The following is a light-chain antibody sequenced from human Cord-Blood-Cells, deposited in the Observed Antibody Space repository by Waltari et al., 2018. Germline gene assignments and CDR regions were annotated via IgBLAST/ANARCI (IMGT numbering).Light chain of an antibody. CDR3: NSRDSSGNVV. CDR2: GKN. Sequence: SSELPQDPAVSVALGHTVRILCQGDSLRSYYTRWYQQKPGQAPVLVIDGKNNRPSGIPDRFSGSSSGNTASLTITGAQAEDEADYYCNSRDSSGNVVFGGGTKLTVL. J-gene: IGLJ2*01. CDR1: SLRSYY. V-gene: IGLV3-19*01.